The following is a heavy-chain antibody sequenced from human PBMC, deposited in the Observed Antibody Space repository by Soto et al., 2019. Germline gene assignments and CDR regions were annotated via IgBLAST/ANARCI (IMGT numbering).Heavy chain of an antibody. D-gene: IGHD3-9*01. CDR1: GGTFSSYS. V-gene: IGHV1-69*18. CDR2: LIPMFGTT. Sequence: QVQLVQSGAEVKTPGSSVKVSCKASGGTFSSYSINWVRQAPGQGLEWMGRLIPMFGTTDYAQRFQGRVTLTSDASTSTASMEVNNLTAEDTAVYYCARAVVLTFTRFYDMDVLGQGTTVTVSS. J-gene: IGHJ6*02. CDR3: ARAVVLTFTRFYDMDV.